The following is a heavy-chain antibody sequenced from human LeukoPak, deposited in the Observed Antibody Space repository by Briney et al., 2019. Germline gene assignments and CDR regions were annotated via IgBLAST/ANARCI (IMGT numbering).Heavy chain of an antibody. Sequence: SETLSLTCAVYGGSFSGYYWSWIRQPPGKGLEWIGEINHSGSTNYNPSLKSRVTISVDTSKNQFSLRLNSVTAADTAMYYCAKSGGSGLIDYWGQGTLVTVSS. CDR3: AKSGGSGLIDY. CDR1: GGSFSGYY. CDR2: INHSGST. J-gene: IGHJ4*02. V-gene: IGHV4-34*01. D-gene: IGHD6-25*01.